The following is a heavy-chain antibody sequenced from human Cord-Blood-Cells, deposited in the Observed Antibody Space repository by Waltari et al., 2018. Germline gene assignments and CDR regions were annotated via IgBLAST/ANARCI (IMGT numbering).Heavy chain of an antibody. V-gene: IGHV1-69*01. CDR3: ARGVDTIFEYWFDP. D-gene: IGHD3-3*01. J-gene: IGHJ5*02. CDR1: VGTFSSYA. Sequence: QVQLVQSGAEVKKPGYSVKVSCKASVGTFSSYAISWVRQAPGQGLEWMGGIIPIFGTTTYAQKFQGRVTITADESTSTAYMVLSSLRSEDTAGYCFARGVDTIFEYWFDPWGQGTLVTVSS. CDR2: IIPIFGTT.